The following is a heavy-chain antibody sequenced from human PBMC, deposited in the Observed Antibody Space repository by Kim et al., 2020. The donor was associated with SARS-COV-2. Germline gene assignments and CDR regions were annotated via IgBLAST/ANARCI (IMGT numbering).Heavy chain of an antibody. CDR3: ARGSTTGWYGFDY. D-gene: IGHD6-19*01. J-gene: IGHJ4*02. CDR1: GFNVRNNY. V-gene: IGHV3-53*01. Sequence: GGSLRLSCAASGFNVRNNYMNWIRQVPGKGLEWVAVLYSGGDIYYADSVRGRFTISRDESKNTVDLQMNGLTVDDTALYYCARGSTTGWYGFDYWGQGTLVTLS. CDR2: LYSGGDI.